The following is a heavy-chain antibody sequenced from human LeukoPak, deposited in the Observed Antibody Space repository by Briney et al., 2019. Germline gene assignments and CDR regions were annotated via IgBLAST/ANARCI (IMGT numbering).Heavy chain of an antibody. V-gene: IGHV4-34*01. J-gene: IGHJ4*02. CDR2: INHSGST. Sequence: KPSETLSLTCAVYGGSFSGYYWSWIRQPPGKGLEWIGEINHSGSTNYNPSLKSRVTISVDTSKNQFSLKLSSVTAADTAVYYCARAHYYGSGSYYRLDYWGQGTLVTVPS. CDR3: ARAHYYGSGSYYRLDY. CDR1: GGSFSGYY. D-gene: IGHD3-10*01.